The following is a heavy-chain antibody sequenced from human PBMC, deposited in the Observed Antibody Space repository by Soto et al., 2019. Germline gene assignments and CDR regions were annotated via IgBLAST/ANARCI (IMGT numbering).Heavy chain of an antibody. V-gene: IGHV3-33*01. CDR3: ARDLWDSSGWQGEFDY. D-gene: IGHD6-19*01. CDR2: IRYDGSNK. J-gene: IGHJ4*02. Sequence: QVQLVESGGGVVQPGRSLRLSCAASGFTFSSYGMHWVRQAPGKGLEWVAVIRYDGSNKYYADSVKGRFTISRDNSKNMLYLQMNSLRAEDTAVYYCARDLWDSSGWQGEFDYWGQGTLVTVSS. CDR1: GFTFSSYG.